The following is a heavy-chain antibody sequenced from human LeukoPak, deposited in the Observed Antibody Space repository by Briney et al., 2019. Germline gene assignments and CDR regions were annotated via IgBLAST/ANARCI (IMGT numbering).Heavy chain of an antibody. J-gene: IGHJ5*02. CDR2: ISDTGGRT. V-gene: IGHV3-23*01. CDR3: AKGGQDFDFWRFDL. CDR1: GFTFSDSA. Sequence: GGSLRLSCAASGFTFSDSAVSWVRHSPGEGLKWVSSISDTGGRTYYADSVKGRFTITRDNSTNTVNLQMNSLRDGDTARYYCAKGGQDFDFWRFDLWGQGILVIVSS. D-gene: IGHD3-3*01.